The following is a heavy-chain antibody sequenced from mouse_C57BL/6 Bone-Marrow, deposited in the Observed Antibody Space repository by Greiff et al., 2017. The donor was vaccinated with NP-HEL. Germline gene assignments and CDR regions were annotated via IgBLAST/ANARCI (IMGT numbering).Heavy chain of an antibody. Sequence: QVQLKESGAELVRPGASVTLSCKASGYTFTDYEMHWVKQTPVHGLEWIGAIDPETGGTAYNQKFKGKAILTADKSSSTAYMELRSLTSEDSAVYYCTRSHYYGSSWCAYWGQGTLVTVSA. CDR2: IDPETGGT. V-gene: IGHV1-15*01. J-gene: IGHJ3*01. CDR1: GYTFTDYE. D-gene: IGHD1-1*01. CDR3: TRSHYYGSSWCAY.